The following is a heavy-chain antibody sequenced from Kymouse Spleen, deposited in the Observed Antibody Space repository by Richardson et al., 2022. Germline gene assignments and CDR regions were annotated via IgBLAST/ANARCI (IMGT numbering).Heavy chain of an antibody. Sequence: QVQLQQWGAGLLKPSETLSLTCAVYGGSFSGYYWSWIRQPPGKGLEWIGEINHSGSTNYNPSLKSRVTISVDTSKNQFSLKLSSVTAADTAVYYCARGGRRAAAGFYYGMDVWGQGTTVTVSS. CDR3: ARGGRRAAAGFYYGMDV. D-gene: IGHD6-13*01. CDR2: INHSGST. CDR1: GGSFSGYY. J-gene: IGHJ6*02. V-gene: IGHV4-34*01.